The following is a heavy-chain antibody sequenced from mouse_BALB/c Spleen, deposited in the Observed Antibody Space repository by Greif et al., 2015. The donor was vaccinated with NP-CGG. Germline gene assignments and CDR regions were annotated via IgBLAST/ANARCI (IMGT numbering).Heavy chain of an antibody. V-gene: IGHV5-9-3*01. CDR1: GFTFSSYA. CDR2: ISSGGSYT. D-gene: IGHD2-4*01. CDR3: ARPTTMITYFDV. J-gene: IGHJ1*01. Sequence: EVKLQESGGGLVKPGGSLELSCAASGFTFSSYAMSWVRQTPEKRLEWVATISSGGSYTYYPDSVKGRFTISRDNAKNTLCLQMSSLRSEDTAMYYCARPTTMITYFDVWGAGTTVTVSS.